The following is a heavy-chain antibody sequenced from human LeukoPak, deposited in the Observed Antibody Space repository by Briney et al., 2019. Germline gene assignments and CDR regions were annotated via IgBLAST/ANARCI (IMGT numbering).Heavy chain of an antibody. D-gene: IGHD1-26*01. CDR2: IYYSGNT. CDR1: GGSISSSPYY. J-gene: IGHJ4*02. Sequence: SETLSLTCTVSGGSISSSPYYWGWVRQPPGKGLEWIGSIYYSGNTYYNPSLKSRVTISVDTSKNQFSLKVNSVTAADTAVYYCARDFLGAGTVGATSGYWGQGTLVTVSS. CDR3: ARDFLGAGTVGATSGY. V-gene: IGHV4-39*02.